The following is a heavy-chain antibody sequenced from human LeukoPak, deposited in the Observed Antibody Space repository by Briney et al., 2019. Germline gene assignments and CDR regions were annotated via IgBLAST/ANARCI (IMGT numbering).Heavy chain of an antibody. Sequence: GGSLRLSCAASGFTFSNYGMQWVRQAPGKGLEWMAVIAHDGSVKDYADSVKGRITISRDNSKNTQSLQMNSLRTEDTAVYYCAKEEGAFASTALDIWGQGIMVTVSS. CDR3: AKEEGAFASTALDI. CDR2: IAHDGSVK. D-gene: IGHD1-26*01. J-gene: IGHJ3*02. V-gene: IGHV3-30*18. CDR1: GFTFSNYG.